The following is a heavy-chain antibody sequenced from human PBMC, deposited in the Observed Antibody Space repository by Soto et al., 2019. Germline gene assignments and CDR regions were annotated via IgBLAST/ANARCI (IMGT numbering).Heavy chain of an antibody. CDR1: GFTFSSYA. CDR3: ARGIEPLSEYYCDD. CDR2: ISYDGKVK. V-gene: IGHV3-30*04. Sequence: QVQLVESGGGVVQPGRSLRLSCAASGFTFSSYAMHWVRQAPGKGLEWGAVISYDGKVKYYADSVKGRFTFSRDNYQNTRALQQNSLRADDTAVYYCARGIEPLSEYYCDDWGQGALVTVSS. D-gene: IGHD1-26*01. J-gene: IGHJ4*02.